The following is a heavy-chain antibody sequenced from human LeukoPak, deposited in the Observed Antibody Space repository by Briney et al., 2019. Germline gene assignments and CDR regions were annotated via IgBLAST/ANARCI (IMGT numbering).Heavy chain of an antibody. V-gene: IGHV4-59*08. CDR1: GASISSYY. CDR3: ARRYTASPGERFDY. CDR2: IHYSRGT. Sequence: SETLSLTCTVSGASISSYYWSWIRQPPGKGLEWIGCIHYSRGTNSNPSLKSRLTMSVDTSKNLFSLKLSSVTAADTAVYYCARRYTASPGERFDYWGQGTLVTVSS. J-gene: IGHJ4*02. D-gene: IGHD2-2*02.